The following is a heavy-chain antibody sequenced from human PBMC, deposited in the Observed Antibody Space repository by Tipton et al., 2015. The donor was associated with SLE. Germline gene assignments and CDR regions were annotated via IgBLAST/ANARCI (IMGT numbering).Heavy chain of an antibody. Sequence: TLSLTCTVSGASMSSFHWNWIRQSPGKGLEWIGYIYYTGSTNYNPSLKSRVTIFLDTSNNRFSLRLKSVTAADTGVYFCAGGGPYGYFDPWGQGTLVTVSS. CDR1: GASMSSFH. CDR3: AGGGPYGYFDP. D-gene: IGHD5-18*01. V-gene: IGHV4-59*01. CDR2: IYYTGST. J-gene: IGHJ5*02.